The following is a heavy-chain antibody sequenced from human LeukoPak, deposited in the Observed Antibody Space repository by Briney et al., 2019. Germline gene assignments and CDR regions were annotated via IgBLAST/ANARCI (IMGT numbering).Heavy chain of an antibody. CDR1: GGSISSYY. D-gene: IGHD4/OR15-4a*01. CDR2: ISPSGTT. J-gene: IGHJ4*02. CDR3: ARVSYQEGANY. V-gene: IGHV4-4*07. Sequence: SEILSLTCTVSGGSISSYYWTWIRQPAGKGLEWIGRISPSGTTNYNPSLTSRVTISVDTSKNQFSLKLSFVTAADTAVYYCARVSYQEGANYWGQGTLVTVSS.